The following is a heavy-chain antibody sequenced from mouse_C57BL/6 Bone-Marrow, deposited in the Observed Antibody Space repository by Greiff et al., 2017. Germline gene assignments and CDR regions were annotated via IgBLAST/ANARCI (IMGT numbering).Heavy chain of an antibody. CDR1: GYTFTSYW. V-gene: IGHV1-64*01. D-gene: IGHD2-12*01. J-gene: IGHJ2*01. CDR2: IHPNSGST. CDR3: AREGYYSCFDY. Sequence: QVQLQQSGAELVKPGASVQLSCKASGYTFTSYWMHWVKQRPGQGLEWIGMIHPNSGSTNYNEKFKSKATLTVDKSSSTAYMQLSSLTSEDSAVYYCAREGYYSCFDYGGQGTTVTVSS.